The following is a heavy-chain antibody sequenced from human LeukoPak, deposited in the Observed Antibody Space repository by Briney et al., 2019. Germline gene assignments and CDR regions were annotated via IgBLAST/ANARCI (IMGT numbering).Heavy chain of an antibody. CDR2: ITYDGSNK. Sequence: PGGSLRLSCAASGFTLSNYAMHWVRQAPGKGLEWVAIITYDGSNKDYADVVKGRFTISRDNSKNTLYLQMNSLRAEDTAIYYCAKDGKTRNWNYFQAKPVYWGQGTLVTVSS. V-gene: IGHV3-30*04. D-gene: IGHD1-7*01. CDR1: GFTLSNYA. CDR3: AKDGKTRNWNYFQAKPVY. J-gene: IGHJ4*02.